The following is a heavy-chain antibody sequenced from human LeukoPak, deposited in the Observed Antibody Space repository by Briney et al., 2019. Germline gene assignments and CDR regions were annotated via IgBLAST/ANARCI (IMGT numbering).Heavy chain of an antibody. J-gene: IGHJ3*02. D-gene: IGHD3-22*01. CDR2: ISYSGST. Sequence: SETLSLTCTVSGGSISSSSYSWGCIRQPPGKGLGWLVSISYSGSTNSNPSLESRVTISVDTSKNQCSLKLSSVTAADTAVYYGARHADSSGYLDAFDIWGQGTMVTVSS. CDR3: ARHADSSGYLDAFDI. V-gene: IGHV4-39*01. CDR1: GGSISSSSYS.